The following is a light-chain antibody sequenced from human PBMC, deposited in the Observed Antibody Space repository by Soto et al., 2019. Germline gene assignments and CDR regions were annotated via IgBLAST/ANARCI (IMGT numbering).Light chain of an antibody. Sequence: QPVLTQSPSASASLGASVKLTCTLSSGHSNYVIAWHQQPPEKGPRYLMKVNSDGRNIKGDGIPDRFSGSSSGAERYLTISSLQSEDEADYYCQTWGTGIVVFGGGTKLTVL. CDR3: QTWGTGIVV. CDR2: VNSDGRN. J-gene: IGLJ2*01. CDR1: SGHSNYV. V-gene: IGLV4-69*01.